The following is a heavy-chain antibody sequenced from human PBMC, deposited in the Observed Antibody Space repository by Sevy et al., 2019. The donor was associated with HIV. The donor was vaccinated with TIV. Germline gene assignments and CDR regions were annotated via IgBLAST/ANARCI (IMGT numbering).Heavy chain of an antibody. CDR3: ARTYYDFWSGYYFGH. CDR2: IYYSGST. V-gene: IGHV4-59*01. D-gene: IGHD3-3*01. Sequence: SETLSLTCTVSGGSISSYYWSWIRQPPGKGLEWIGYIYYSGSTNYNPSLKSRVTISVDTSKNPFSLKLSSVTAADTAVYYCARTYYDFWSGYYFGHWGQGTLVTVSS. J-gene: IGHJ4*02. CDR1: GGSISSYY.